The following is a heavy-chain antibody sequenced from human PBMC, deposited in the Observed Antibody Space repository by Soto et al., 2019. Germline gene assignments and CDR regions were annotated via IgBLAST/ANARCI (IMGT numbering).Heavy chain of an antibody. V-gene: IGHV3-23*01. CDR1: GXTVSSYS. CDR2: FRSSGDDGTT. CDR3: AKKVNSGSGSQYFDY. D-gene: IGHD3-10*01. Sequence: GSLRLSCAASGXTVSSYSMSWVRQAPGKGLELVSGFRSSGDDGTTYYADSVKGRFTISRDNSKNTLFLQMNSMRAEDTAIYYCAKKVNSGSGSQYFDYWGQGTLATVS. J-gene: IGHJ4*02.